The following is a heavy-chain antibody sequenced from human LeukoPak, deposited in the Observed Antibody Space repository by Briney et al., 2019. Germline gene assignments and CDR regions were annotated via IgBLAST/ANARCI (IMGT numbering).Heavy chain of an antibody. V-gene: IGHV4-4*07. Sequence: PSETLSLTCTVSGGSISSYYWSWIRQPAGKGLEWIGRIYTSGSTNYNPSLKSRVTMSVDTSKNQISLKLSSVTAADTAVYYCAREAPAAVTTGMDVWGQGTTVTVSS. CDR3: AREAPAAVTTGMDV. J-gene: IGHJ6*02. CDR2: IYTSGST. CDR1: GGSISSYY. D-gene: IGHD6-25*01.